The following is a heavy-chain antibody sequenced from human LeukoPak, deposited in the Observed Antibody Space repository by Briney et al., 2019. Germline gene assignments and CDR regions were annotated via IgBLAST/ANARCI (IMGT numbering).Heavy chain of an antibody. Sequence: SETLSLTCEVSGGSISSSHWWTWVRQPPGKGLEWIGEIHHSGSTDYSPSLKSRVTISIDKSKNRFSLKLIYVTAAGTAVYYCARDQTVRSWYFDSWGQGTLVTVSS. J-gene: IGHJ4*02. CDR3: ARDQTVRSWYFDS. V-gene: IGHV4-4*02. CDR2: IHHSGST. D-gene: IGHD2-21*02. CDR1: GGSISSSHW.